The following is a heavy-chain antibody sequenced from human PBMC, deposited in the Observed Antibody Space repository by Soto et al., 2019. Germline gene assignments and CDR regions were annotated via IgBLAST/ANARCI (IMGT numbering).Heavy chain of an antibody. CDR1: GYTFTTYA. J-gene: IGHJ5*02. D-gene: IGHD6-19*01. CDR2: INAGNGNT. Sequence: QVQLVQSGAEEKKPGASVKVSCKASGYTFTTYAMHWVHQAPGQRLEWMGWINAGNGNTKYSQKFQGRVTITRDTSASTAYMELSSLRSEDTAVYYCARDRSVAVAGPGWFDPWGQGTLVTVSS. V-gene: IGHV1-3*05. CDR3: ARDRSVAVAGPGWFDP.